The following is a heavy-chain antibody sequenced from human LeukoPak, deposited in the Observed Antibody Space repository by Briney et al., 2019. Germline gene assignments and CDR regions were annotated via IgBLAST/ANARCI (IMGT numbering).Heavy chain of an antibody. D-gene: IGHD3-16*01. CDR1: GFTFSSYS. CDR3: ARDYYDYVWGSVSVY. J-gene: IGHJ4*02. Sequence: GGSLRLSCAASGFTFSSYSMNWVRQAPGKGLEWVSSISSSSSYIYYADSVKGRFTISRDNAKNSLYLQMNSLRAEDTAVYYCARDYYDYVWGSVSVYWGQGTLVTVSS. V-gene: IGHV3-21*01. CDR2: ISSSSSYI.